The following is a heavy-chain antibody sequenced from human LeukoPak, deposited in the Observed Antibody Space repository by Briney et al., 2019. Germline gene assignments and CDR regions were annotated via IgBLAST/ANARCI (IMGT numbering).Heavy chain of an antibody. V-gene: IGHV3-23*01. D-gene: IGHD2-15*01. CDR3: AKDPSLPGGGISVDI. CDR1: GFTFSNYA. Sequence: GGSLRLSCAASGFTFSNYAMSWVRQAPGKGLEWVSAISGSGGSTYYADSVKGRFTISRDNSKNTLYLQMNSLRADDTAVYYCAKDPSLPGGGISVDIWGQGTMVTVSS. CDR2: ISGSGGST. J-gene: IGHJ3*02.